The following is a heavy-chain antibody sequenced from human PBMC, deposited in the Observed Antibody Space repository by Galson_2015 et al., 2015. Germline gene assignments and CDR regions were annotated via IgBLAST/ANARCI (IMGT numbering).Heavy chain of an antibody. Sequence: SLRLSCAASGFIFSRYWMQWVRQAPGKGLVWVSRVNSDGSSTTYADSVKGRFTISRDNAKNTLYLQMNSLRAEGTAVYYCAREGGYSDYGNAFDIWGQGTMVTVSS. D-gene: IGHD4-11*01. CDR3: AREGGYSDYGNAFDI. J-gene: IGHJ3*02. V-gene: IGHV3-74*01. CDR1: GFIFSRYW. CDR2: VNSDGSST.